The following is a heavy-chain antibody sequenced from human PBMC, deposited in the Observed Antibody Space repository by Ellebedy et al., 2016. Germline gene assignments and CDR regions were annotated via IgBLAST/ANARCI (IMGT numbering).Heavy chain of an antibody. CDR3: ARHSRVIRSAMAAFDI. Sequence: SETLSLTXTVSGASMSSSDYYWAWIRQPPGKGLEWMGSINNGGLTFYNPSLKCRITKSVDTSENQFSLKLSSVTAADTAVYYCARHSRVIRSAMAAFDIWGRGTMVIVSS. D-gene: IGHD2-2*01. V-gene: IGHV4-39*01. J-gene: IGHJ3*02. CDR2: INNGGLT. CDR1: GASMSSSDYY.